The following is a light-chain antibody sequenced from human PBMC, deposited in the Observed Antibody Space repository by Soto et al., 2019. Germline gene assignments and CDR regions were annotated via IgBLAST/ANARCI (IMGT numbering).Light chain of an antibody. CDR1: QSVSSY. J-gene: IGKJ2*01. Sequence: EIVLTQSAATLSLSPRQRATLSCRASQSVSSYLAWYQQKPGQAPRLLIYDASNRATGIQARFSGSGSGTDFTLTISSLEPEDFAVYYCQQRSNWNTFGQGTKLEIK. V-gene: IGKV3-11*01. CDR3: QQRSNWNT. CDR2: DAS.